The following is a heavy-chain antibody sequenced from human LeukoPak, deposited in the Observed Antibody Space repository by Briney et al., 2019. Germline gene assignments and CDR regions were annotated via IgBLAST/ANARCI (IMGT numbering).Heavy chain of an antibody. V-gene: IGHV4-59*08. J-gene: IGHJ6*03. CDR2: IDYSGST. CDR3: AKSGSYYYYYMDV. D-gene: IGHD3-10*01. CDR1: GDSISSYY. Sequence: PSETLSLTCTVSGDSISSYYWSWIRQPPGKGLGWIGYIDYSGSTSYSPSLKSRVTVSVDTSKKQFSLKLTSVTAADTAVYYCAKSGSYYYYYMDVWGKGTTVTVSS.